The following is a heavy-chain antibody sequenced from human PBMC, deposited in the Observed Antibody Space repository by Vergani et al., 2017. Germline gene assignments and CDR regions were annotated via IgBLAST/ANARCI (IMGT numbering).Heavy chain of an antibody. CDR3: ASYYGYYYYMDV. CDR2: ISSSSSYI. J-gene: IGHJ6*03. CDR1: GFTFSSYS. V-gene: IGHV3-21*01. D-gene: IGHD3-3*01. Sequence: VQLVESGGGLVKPGGSLRLSCAASGFTFSSYSMNWVRQAPGKGLEWVSSISSSSSYIYYADSVKGRFTISRDNSKNTLYLQMNSLRAEDTAVYYCASYYGYYYYMDVWGKGTTVTVSS.